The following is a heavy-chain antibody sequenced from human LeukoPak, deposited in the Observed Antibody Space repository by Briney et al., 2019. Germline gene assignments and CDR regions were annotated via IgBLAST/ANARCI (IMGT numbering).Heavy chain of an antibody. CDR2: IRYDGSNK. CDR1: GFTFSSYG. CDR3: ARDRGAGGQQLVYWYFDL. V-gene: IGHV3-30*02. D-gene: IGHD6-13*01. Sequence: GGSLRLSCAASGFTFSSYGIHWVRQAPGKGLEWVAFIRYDGSNKYYADSVKGRFTISRDTSKNTLYLQMNSLRAEDTAVYYCARDRGAGGQQLVYWYFDLWGRGTLVTVSS. J-gene: IGHJ2*01.